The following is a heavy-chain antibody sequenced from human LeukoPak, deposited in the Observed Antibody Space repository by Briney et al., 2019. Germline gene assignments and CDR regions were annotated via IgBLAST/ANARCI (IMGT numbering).Heavy chain of an antibody. V-gene: IGHV1-18*01. CDR2: ISAHNGNT. Sequence: ASVKVPCKASGYTFTSYGISWVRQAPGQGLEWMGWISAHNGNTNYAQKLQGRVTMTTDTSTSTAYMELRSLRSDDTAVYYCARGGPSYIVVVPAAMDYWGQGTLVTVSS. J-gene: IGHJ4*02. CDR3: ARGGPSYIVVVPAAMDY. D-gene: IGHD2-2*01. CDR1: GYTFTSYG.